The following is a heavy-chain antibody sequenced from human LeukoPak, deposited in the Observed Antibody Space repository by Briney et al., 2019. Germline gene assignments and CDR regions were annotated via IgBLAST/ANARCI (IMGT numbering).Heavy chain of an antibody. CDR1: GYTFTGHY. J-gene: IGHJ3*02. CDR2: INPNSGGT. CDR3: AREMPAAAGSDAFDI. Sequence: ASVKVSCKASGYTFTGHYMHWVRQAPGQGLEWMGWINPNSGGTYYAQKFQGRVTMTRDTSISTAYMELSRLRSDDTAVYYCAREMPAAAGSDAFDIWGQGTMVTVSS. V-gene: IGHV1-2*02. D-gene: IGHD6-13*01.